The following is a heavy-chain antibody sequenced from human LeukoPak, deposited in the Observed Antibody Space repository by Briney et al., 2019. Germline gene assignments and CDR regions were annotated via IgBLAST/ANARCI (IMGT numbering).Heavy chain of an antibody. CDR2: ISAYNGNT. CDR3: ARDGTMVRGGIGYYYYGMDV. V-gene: IGHV1-18*01. Sequence: GASVKVSCKASGYTFTSYGISWVRQPPGQGLEWMGWISAYNGNTNYAQKLQGRVTMTTDTSTSTAYMELRSLRSDDTAVYYCARDGTMVRGGIGYYYYGMDVWGQGTTVTVSS. D-gene: IGHD3-10*01. J-gene: IGHJ6*02. CDR1: GYTFTSYG.